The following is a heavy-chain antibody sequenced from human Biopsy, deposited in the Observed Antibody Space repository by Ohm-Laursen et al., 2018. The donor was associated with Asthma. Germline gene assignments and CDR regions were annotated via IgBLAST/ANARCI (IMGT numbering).Heavy chain of an antibody. D-gene: IGHD4-17*01. Sequence: SVKVSCKISGYSLTDLSMHWVRQAPGQGLEWMGGHDHEESGTVNARRFQGRVTMTEDTSTDTAYTELSSLSSDDTAVYYCASDFPKDYVRYNFQFWGQGTLVTVSS. CDR3: ASDFPKDYVRYNFQF. J-gene: IGHJ4*02. V-gene: IGHV1-24*01. CDR2: HDHEESGT. CDR1: GYSLTDLS.